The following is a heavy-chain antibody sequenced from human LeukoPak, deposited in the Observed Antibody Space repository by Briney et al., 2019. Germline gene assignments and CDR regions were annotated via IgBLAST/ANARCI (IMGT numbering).Heavy chain of an antibody. CDR3: ARGGNEMATIGDH. J-gene: IGHJ4*02. CDR1: GYSFTSYW. D-gene: IGHD5-24*01. Sequence: GESLKISGKGSGYSFTSYWIGWVRQMPGKGLDWMGIIYPGVSDTRYSPSFQGQVTISADKSISTAYLQWSSLKASDTAMYYCARGGNEMATIGDHWGQGTLVTVSS. V-gene: IGHV5-51*01. CDR2: IYPGVSDT.